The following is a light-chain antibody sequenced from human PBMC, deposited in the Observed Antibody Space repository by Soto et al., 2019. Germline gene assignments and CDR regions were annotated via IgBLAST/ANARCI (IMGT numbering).Light chain of an antibody. CDR3: QQFNNWPHT. V-gene: IGKV3D-20*02. J-gene: IGKJ2*01. Sequence: EIVLTQSPASLSLSPGERATLSCRASQSVSNNYLAWYQQKPGQAPRLLIYGASNRATGVPDRFSGSGSGTEYTLTISNLTAEDFAVYYCQQFNNWPHTFGQGTKVDIK. CDR1: QSVSNNY. CDR2: GAS.